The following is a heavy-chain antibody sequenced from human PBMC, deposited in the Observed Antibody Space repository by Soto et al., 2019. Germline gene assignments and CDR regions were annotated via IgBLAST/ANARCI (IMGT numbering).Heavy chain of an antibody. J-gene: IGHJ4*02. CDR1: GFTFSSYS. Sequence: GGSLRLSCAASGFTFSSYSMNWVRQAPGKGLEWVSSISSSSSYIYYADSVKGRFTISRDNAKNSLYLQMNSLRAEDTAVYYCAIAYPEQGRVNGAYWGQGTLVTVSS. V-gene: IGHV3-21*01. CDR3: AIAYPEQGRVNGAY. CDR2: ISSSSSYI. D-gene: IGHD1-26*01.